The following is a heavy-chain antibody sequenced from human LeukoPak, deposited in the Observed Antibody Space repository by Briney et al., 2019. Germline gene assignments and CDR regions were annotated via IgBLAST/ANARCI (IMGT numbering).Heavy chain of an antibody. D-gene: IGHD3-10*01. CDR3: ARDGGFGEYFFDY. V-gene: IGHV4-59*01. CDR2: IYYSGST. J-gene: IGHJ4*02. Sequence: TSETLSLTCTVSGGSISSYYWSWIRQPPGKGLEWIGYIYYSGSTNYNPSLKSRVTISVDTSKNQFSLKLSSVTAADTAVYYCARDGGFGEYFFDYWGQGTLVTVSS. CDR1: GGSISSYY.